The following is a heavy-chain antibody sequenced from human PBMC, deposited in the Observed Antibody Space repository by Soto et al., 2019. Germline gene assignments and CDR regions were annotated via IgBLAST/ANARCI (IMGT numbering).Heavy chain of an antibody. CDR3: ARDFYGGYTYGPGDY. J-gene: IGHJ4*02. CDR2: IHGDGGKI. V-gene: IGHV3-7*01. D-gene: IGHD5-18*01. Sequence: EVQLVESGGGLVQPGGSLRLSCAASGFMFSAYWMSWVRQAPGKGLEWVVNIHGDGGKIYYVDSVKGRFTISRDNAKRSLYLQMNSLRAEDTAVYYCARDFYGGYTYGPGDYWGQGALVAVSS. CDR1: GFMFSAYW.